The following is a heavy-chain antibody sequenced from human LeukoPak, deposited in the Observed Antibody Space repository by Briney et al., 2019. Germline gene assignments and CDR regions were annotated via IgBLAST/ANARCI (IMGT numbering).Heavy chain of an antibody. CDR1: GYTFTSYY. D-gene: IGHD3-3*01. CDR2: INPSGGIT. CDR3: ARDLADYDFWSGYSGGGKPLDY. V-gene: IGHV1-46*01. J-gene: IGHJ4*02. Sequence: ASVKVSCKASGYTFTSYYMHWVRQAPGQGLEWMGIINPSGGITSYAQKFQGRVTMTRDTSTSTVYMELSSLRSEDTAVYYCARDLADYDFWSGYSGGGKPLDYWGQGTLVTVSS.